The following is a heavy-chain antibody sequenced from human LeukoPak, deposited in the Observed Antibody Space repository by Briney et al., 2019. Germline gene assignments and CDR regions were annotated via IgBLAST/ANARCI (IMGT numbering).Heavy chain of an antibody. J-gene: IGHJ4*02. D-gene: IGHD2-2*01. CDR1: GCSFTSYW. Sequence: GESLKISCKGSGCSFTSYWIGWVRQMPGKGLEWMGIIYPGDSDTRYSPSFQGQVTISADKSISTAYLQWSSLKASDTAMYYCGRPLYCSSTSCYFDYWGQGTLVTVSS. CDR3: GRPLYCSSTSCYFDY. V-gene: IGHV5-51*01. CDR2: IYPGDSDT.